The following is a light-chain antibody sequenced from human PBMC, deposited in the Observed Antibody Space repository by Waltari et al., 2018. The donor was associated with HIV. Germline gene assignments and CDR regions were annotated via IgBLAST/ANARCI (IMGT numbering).Light chain of an antibody. CDR3: TSYTSSSTPVV. V-gene: IGLV2-14*01. J-gene: IGLJ2*01. Sequence: SVSGSPGQSITISCTGTSSDVGGYNFVSWYQHHPGKAHKLMIYEVSNRPSGVSNRFSGSKSGNTASLTISGLQAEDEADYYCTSYTSSSTPVVFGGGTKLTVL. CDR1: SSDVGGYNF. CDR2: EVS.